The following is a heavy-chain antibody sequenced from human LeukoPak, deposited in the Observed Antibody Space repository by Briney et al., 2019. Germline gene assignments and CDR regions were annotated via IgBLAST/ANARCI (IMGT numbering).Heavy chain of an antibody. CDR2: IKQDGSEK. Sequence: PGGSLRLSCAASGFTFSSYWMSWARQAPGKGLEWVANIKQDGSEKYYVDSVKGRFTISRDNAKNSLYLQMNSLRAEDTAVYYCARATYYYDSSGYYPDAFDIWGQGTMVTVSS. CDR3: ARATYYYDSSGYYPDAFDI. J-gene: IGHJ3*02. V-gene: IGHV3-7*01. CDR1: GFTFSSYW. D-gene: IGHD3-22*01.